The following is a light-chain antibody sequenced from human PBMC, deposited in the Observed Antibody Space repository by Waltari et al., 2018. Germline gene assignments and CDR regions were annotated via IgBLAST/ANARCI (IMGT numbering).Light chain of an antibody. Sequence: DIQMTQSPSSLSASVGDRVTITCQARQDINNYLNWYQQKPGKAPKLLIYDASNLETGVTSRFSGSGSGTYFTFTISSLHPEDIATFYCQQYEDLPFTFGGGTKVDIK. CDR2: DAS. V-gene: IGKV1-33*01. CDR3: QQYEDLPFT. CDR1: QDINNY. J-gene: IGKJ4*01.